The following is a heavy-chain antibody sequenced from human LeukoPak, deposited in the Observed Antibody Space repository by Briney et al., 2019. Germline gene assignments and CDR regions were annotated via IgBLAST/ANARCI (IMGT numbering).Heavy chain of an antibody. V-gene: IGHV4-39*01. CDR3: ARGGYCSGGSCYVLRYYYYYGMDV. CDR2: IYYSGST. CDR1: GGSITGGSYY. D-gene: IGHD2-15*01. Sequence: PSETLSLTCTVSGGSITGGSYYWAWIRQPPGKGLEWIGSIYYSGSTHYNSSLKSRVTISVDTSKNLFSLRLNSVTAADTAVYYCARGGYCSGGSCYVLRYYYYYGMDVWGQGTTVTVSS. J-gene: IGHJ6*02.